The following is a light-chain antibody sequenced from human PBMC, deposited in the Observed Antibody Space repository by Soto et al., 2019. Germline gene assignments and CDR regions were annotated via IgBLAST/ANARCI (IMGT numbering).Light chain of an antibody. V-gene: IGKV3-20*01. CDR1: LSVGRNY. CDR2: DAS. Sequence: EIVLTQSPGTLSLSPGESATLSCRASLSVGRNYLAWFQHKPGQAPRLLIYDASSRATGVPDRFSGSGSGTDFTLTFSRLEPEDFAVDYCQQYAESPLTFGGGTKVEIK. J-gene: IGKJ4*01. CDR3: QQYAESPLT.